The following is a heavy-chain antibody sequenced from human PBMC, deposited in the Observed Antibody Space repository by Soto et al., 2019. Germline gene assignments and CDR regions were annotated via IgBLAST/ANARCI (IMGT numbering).Heavy chain of an antibody. CDR1: GGSFSGYY. Sequence: SETLSLTCAVYGGSFSGYYWSWIRQPPGKGLEWIGEINHSGSTNYNPSLKSRVTISVDTSKNQFSLKLSSVTAADTAVYYCARRSGSGARYYYDSSGFPDYWGKGTLVTVS. V-gene: IGHV4-34*01. J-gene: IGHJ4*02. CDR3: ARRSGSGARYYYDSSGFPDY. CDR2: INHSGST. D-gene: IGHD3-22*01.